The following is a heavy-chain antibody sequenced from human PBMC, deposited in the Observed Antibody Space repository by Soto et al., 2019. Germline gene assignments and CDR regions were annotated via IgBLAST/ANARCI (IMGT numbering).Heavy chain of an antibody. CDR1: GYTFTSYA. Sequence: ASVKVSCKSSGYTFTSYAMHCVRQAPGQRLEWMGWINAGNGNTKYSQKFQGRVTITRDTSASTAYMELSSLRSEDTAVYYCARSPRGYGDFSFDYWGQGTLVTVSS. J-gene: IGHJ4*02. CDR3: ARSPRGYGDFSFDY. D-gene: IGHD4-17*01. CDR2: INAGNGNT. V-gene: IGHV1-3*01.